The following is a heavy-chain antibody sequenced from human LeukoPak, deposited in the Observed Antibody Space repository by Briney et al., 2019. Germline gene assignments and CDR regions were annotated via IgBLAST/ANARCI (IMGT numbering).Heavy chain of an antibody. J-gene: IGHJ4*02. V-gene: IGHV4-39*07. Sequence: SETLSLTCTVSGDSISSSSYYWGWIRQPPGKGLEWIGSIYYSGSTYYNPSLKSRVTISVDTSKNQFSLKLSSVTAADTAVYYCARELRSSGIDYWGQGTLVTVSS. CDR1: GDSISSSSYY. D-gene: IGHD3-10*01. CDR2: IYYSGST. CDR3: ARELRSSGIDY.